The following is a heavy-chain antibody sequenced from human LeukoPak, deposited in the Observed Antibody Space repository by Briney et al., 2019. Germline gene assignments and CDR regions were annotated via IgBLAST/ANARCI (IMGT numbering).Heavy chain of an antibody. V-gene: IGHV3-23*01. CDR2: ISGSGGST. Sequence: GGSLRLSCAASGFTFSSYAMSWVRQAPGKGLEWVSAISGSGGSTYYADSVKGRFTISRDNSKNTLYLQMNSLRAEDTAVYFCARERSYCSGATCSLDLWGQGALVTVSS. CDR1: GFTFSSYA. D-gene: IGHD2-15*01. CDR3: ARERSYCSGATCSLDL. J-gene: IGHJ5*02.